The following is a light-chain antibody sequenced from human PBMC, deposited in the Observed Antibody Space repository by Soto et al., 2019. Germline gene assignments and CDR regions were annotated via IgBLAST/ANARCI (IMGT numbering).Light chain of an antibody. V-gene: IGKV3-11*01. CDR1: QSISSY. Sequence: EVVLTQSPVTLSLSPGERAALSCRASQSISSYLAWYQQKPGQAPRLLIYDVSNRATGIPGRFSGSGSGTDFTLTISSLEPEDFAVYYCQQRDNWQVTFGQGTRWRL. CDR3: QQRDNWQVT. CDR2: DVS. J-gene: IGKJ5*01.